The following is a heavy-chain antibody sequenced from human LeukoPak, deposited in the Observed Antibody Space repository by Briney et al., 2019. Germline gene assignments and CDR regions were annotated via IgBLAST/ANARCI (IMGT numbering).Heavy chain of an antibody. CDR1: GFTFSSFA. Sequence: PGGSLRLSCAASGFTFSSFAMSWVRQVPGRGMEWVASFSSGSGFTDYADSVKGRFTISRDNSKNTLSLQMNSLRAEDTAVYYCARQTTGTFDYWGQGTLVTVSS. V-gene: IGHV3-23*01. D-gene: IGHD1-1*01. J-gene: IGHJ4*02. CDR2: FSSGSGFT. CDR3: ARQTTGTFDY.